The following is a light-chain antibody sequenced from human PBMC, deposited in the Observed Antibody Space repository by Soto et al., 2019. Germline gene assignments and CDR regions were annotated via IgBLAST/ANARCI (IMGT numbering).Light chain of an antibody. CDR3: CSYAGSSTLV. CDR1: SSDVGSYNL. Sequence: QSALTQPASVSGSPGQSITISCTGTSSDVGSYNLVSWYQQHPGKAPKVIIYELSKRPSGVSNRFSGSKSGNTASLTISGLQAEDEADYYCCSYAGSSTLVFGGGTTVTVL. J-gene: IGLJ3*02. V-gene: IGLV2-23*02. CDR2: ELS.